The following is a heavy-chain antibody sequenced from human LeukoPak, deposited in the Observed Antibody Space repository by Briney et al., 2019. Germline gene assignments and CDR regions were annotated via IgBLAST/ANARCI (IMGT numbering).Heavy chain of an antibody. J-gene: IGHJ4*02. CDR1: GFTFSRYA. D-gene: IGHD2-8*01. CDR2: ISGSGGST. V-gene: IGHV3-23*01. Sequence: HPGGSVTLFCAASGFTFSRYAMSCVRQAPGKGLEWVSAISGSGGSTYYADSVNGQFTISRDNSKNTLYLQMNSLRAEDTAVYYCAKATNWPIDYWGQGTLVTVSS. CDR3: AKATNWPIDY.